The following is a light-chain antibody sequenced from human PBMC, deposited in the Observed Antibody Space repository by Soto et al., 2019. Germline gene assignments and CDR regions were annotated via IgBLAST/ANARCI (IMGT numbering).Light chain of an antibody. CDR3: QQSYSTPPWT. J-gene: IGKJ1*01. CDR2: AAS. CDR1: QSIVTY. V-gene: IGKV1-39*01. Sequence: DIQMTQSPSSLSASVGDRVTITCRASQSIVTYLNWYLQKPGKAPKLLIYAASNLQSGVPSRFSGSGSGTDFTLTISSLRPEDFATYFCQQSYSTPPWTFGQGT.